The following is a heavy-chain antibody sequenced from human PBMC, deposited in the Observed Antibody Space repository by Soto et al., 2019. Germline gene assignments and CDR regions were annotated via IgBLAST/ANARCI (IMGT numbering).Heavy chain of an antibody. V-gene: IGHV3-23*01. CDR2: ITSSAGST. D-gene: IGHD2-15*01. CDR3: AKGFVEMAHIDY. CDR1: GFTFSGYG. J-gene: IGHJ4*02. Sequence: PGGYLRLSCAASGFTFSGYGVTWVRQAPGKGLEWVSSITSSAGSTYYADPVKGRFTVSRDNSKNTLYLQMNSLRAEDTAVYYCAKGFVEMAHIDYWGPGPLVTVSS.